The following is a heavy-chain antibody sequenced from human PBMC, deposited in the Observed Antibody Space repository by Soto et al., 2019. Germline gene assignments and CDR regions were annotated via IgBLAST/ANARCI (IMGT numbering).Heavy chain of an antibody. J-gene: IGHJ4*02. D-gene: IGHD1-26*01. CDR1: GLIFSRYS. Sequence: GGSLRLSCAVFGLIFSRYSMNWVRQAPGKGLEWVSSIGTSGSYIYDTDSVKGRFTISRDNTKDSLYLQMNSLRAEDTAIYYCARGSAFIGLDYWGQGTPVTVSS. V-gene: IGHV3-21*01. CDR2: IGTSGSYI. CDR3: ARGSAFIGLDY.